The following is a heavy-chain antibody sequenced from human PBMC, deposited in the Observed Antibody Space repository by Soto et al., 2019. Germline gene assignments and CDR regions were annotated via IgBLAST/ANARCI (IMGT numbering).Heavy chain of an antibody. V-gene: IGHV3-21*01. CDR2: ISPTSAYI. CDR1: GLRFSDYV. CDR3: ARNWGADAYSSDY. Sequence: GGSLRLSCEASGLRFSDYVMQRVRQAPGKGLEWVSSISPTSAYIFYADSMKGRFTISRDNAKNSVYLQMNSLRAEDTAVYYCARNWGADAYSSDYWGQGTLVTVSS. J-gene: IGHJ4*02. D-gene: IGHD4-4*01.